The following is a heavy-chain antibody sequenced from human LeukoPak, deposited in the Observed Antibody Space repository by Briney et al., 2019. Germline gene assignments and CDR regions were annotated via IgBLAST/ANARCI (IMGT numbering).Heavy chain of an antibody. D-gene: IGHD3-3*01. CDR2: IYYSGST. J-gene: IGHJ4*02. V-gene: IGHV4-59*01. CDR1: GGSISSYY. CDR3: ARMIFGVVPNIDY. Sequence: SEALSLTCTVSGGSISSYYWSWIRQPPGKGLEWIGYIYYSGSTNYNPSLKSRVTISVDTSKNQFSLKLSSVTAADTAVYYCARMIFGVVPNIDYWGQGTLVTVSS.